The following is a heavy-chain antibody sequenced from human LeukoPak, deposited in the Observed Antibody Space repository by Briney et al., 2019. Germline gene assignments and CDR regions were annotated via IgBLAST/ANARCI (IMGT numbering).Heavy chain of an antibody. CDR3: ARSRGIVVVPASNWFDP. D-gene: IGHD2-2*01. CDR1: GYTLTSYY. V-gene: IGHV1-18*04. J-gene: IGHJ5*02. CDR2: ISAYNGNT. Sequence: ASVEVSCKASGYTLTSYYMHWVRQAPGQGLEWMGWISAYNGNTNYAQKLQGRVTMTTDTSTSTAYMELRSLRSDDTAVYYCARSRGIVVVPASNWFDPWGQGTLVTVSS.